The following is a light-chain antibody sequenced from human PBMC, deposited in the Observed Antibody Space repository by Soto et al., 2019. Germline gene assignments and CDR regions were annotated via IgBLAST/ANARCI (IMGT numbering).Light chain of an antibody. CDR3: QQYSSVWT. CDR1: QSFSSNY. V-gene: IGKV3-20*01. CDR2: GAT. J-gene: IGKJ1*01. Sequence: EIVLTQSPGTLSLSPGKRATLSCRASQSFSSNYLAWYQQKPGQAPRILIYGATTRATGIPDRFSGSESGTDFTLTISRLEPEDSAVYYCQQYSSVWTFGQGTKVEIK.